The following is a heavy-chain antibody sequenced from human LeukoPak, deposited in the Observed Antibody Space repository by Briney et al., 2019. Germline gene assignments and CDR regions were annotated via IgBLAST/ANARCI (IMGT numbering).Heavy chain of an antibody. CDR3: AKGMIVVVPAAPFDY. Sequence: GGSPRLSCAASGFTFDDYAMHWVRQAPGKGLEWVSLISWDGGSTYYADSVKGRFTISRDNSKNSLYLQMNSLRAEDTALYYCAKGMIVVVPAAPFDYWGQGTLVTVSS. D-gene: IGHD2-2*01. V-gene: IGHV3-43D*04. J-gene: IGHJ4*02. CDR2: ISWDGGST. CDR1: GFTFDDYA.